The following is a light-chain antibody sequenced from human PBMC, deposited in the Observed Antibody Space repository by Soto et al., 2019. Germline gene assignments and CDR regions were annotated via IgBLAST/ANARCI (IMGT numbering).Light chain of an antibody. Sequence: QSALTQPVSASGSPGQSITISCTGTSSDVGGYNYVSWYQQHPGKAPKFMIYNVDNRPSGVSNRFSGSKSGNTASLTIAGLQAEDEADYYCSSYTGSNTWVFGGGTQLTVL. CDR3: SSYTGSNTWV. CDR2: NVD. V-gene: IGLV2-14*03. J-gene: IGLJ3*02. CDR1: SSDVGGYNY.